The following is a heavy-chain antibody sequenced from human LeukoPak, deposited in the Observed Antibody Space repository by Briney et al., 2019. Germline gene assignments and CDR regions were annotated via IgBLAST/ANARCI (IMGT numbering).Heavy chain of an antibody. J-gene: IGHJ4*02. CDR2: IIPIFGTA. V-gene: IGHV1-69*13. Sequence: SVKVSCKASGGTFSSYAISWVRQAPGQGLEWMGGIIPIFGTANYAQKFQGRVTITADESTSTAYMELSSLRSEDTAVYYCARGMVATVPFDYWGQGTLVTVSS. D-gene: IGHD5-12*01. CDR1: GGTFSSYA. CDR3: ARGMVATVPFDY.